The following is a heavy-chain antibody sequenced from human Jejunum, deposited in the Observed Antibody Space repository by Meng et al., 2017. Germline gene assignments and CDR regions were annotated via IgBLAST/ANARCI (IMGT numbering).Heavy chain of an antibody. J-gene: IGHJ4*02. CDR3: LSQNPALDY. D-gene: IGHD2/OR15-2a*01. Sequence: EVQLGGAGGGLVHPVGSLRLSGAASGFTFSYSSMHWVRQASGKGLEWVGRIGNKGDSYATTYAASVKGRFTISRDDSKNTAYLQLNSLKPEDTAVYYCLSQNPALDYWGQGTLVTVSS. CDR2: IGNKGDSYAT. V-gene: IGHV3-73*01. CDR1: GFTFSYSS.